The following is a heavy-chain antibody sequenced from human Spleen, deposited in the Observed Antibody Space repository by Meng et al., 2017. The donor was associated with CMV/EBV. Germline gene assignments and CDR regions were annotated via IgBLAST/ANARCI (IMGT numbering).Heavy chain of an antibody. D-gene: IGHD6-6*01. Sequence: SETLSLTCTVSGGSISSTRYYWGWIRQPPGRGLEWIGSIYYSGSTFYNPSLKSRVTVSVDTSKNQFSLKLKYVTAADTAVYYCARVVRDSSSSGRVDPWGQGTLVTVSS. J-gene: IGHJ5*02. CDR1: GGSISSTRYY. V-gene: IGHV4-39*07. CDR3: ARVVRDSSSSGRVDP. CDR2: IYYSGST.